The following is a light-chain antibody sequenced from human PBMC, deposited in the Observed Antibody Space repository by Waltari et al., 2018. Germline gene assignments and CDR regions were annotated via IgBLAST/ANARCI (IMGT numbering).Light chain of an antibody. Sequence: QSALTQPASVSGSPGQSITISCSGSTTDIGPYEHLPWYQQYPGKAPKLILYQVTIRPSGVSNRFSGSKSGNTASLTISGLQTDDEAIYYCSSYTDSTTVVFGGGTVVTVL. J-gene: IGLJ2*01. CDR1: TTDIGPYEH. CDR3: SSYTDSTTVV. CDR2: QVT. V-gene: IGLV2-14*01.